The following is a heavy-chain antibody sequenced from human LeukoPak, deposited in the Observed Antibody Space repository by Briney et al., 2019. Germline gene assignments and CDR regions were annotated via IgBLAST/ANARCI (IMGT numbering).Heavy chain of an antibody. CDR1: GYTFTSYG. J-gene: IGHJ4*02. CDR2: ISAYNGNT. V-gene: IGHV1-18*01. CDR3: ARDHPYGSGSRYFDY. D-gene: IGHD3-10*01. Sequence: ASMKVSCKASGYTFTSYGISWVRQAPGQGLEWMGWISAYNGNTNYAQKLQGRVTMTTDTSTSTAYMELRSLRSDDTAVYYCARDHPYGSGSRYFDYWGQGTLVTVSS.